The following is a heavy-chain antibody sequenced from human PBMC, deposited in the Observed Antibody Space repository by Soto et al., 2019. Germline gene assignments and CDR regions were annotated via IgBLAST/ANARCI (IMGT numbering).Heavy chain of an antibody. CDR1: GFSLTTVGMG. CDR2: IYWDDDK. J-gene: IGHJ3*02. Sequence: SGPTLVNPTQTLTLTCTFSGFSLTTVGMGVGWIRQPPGKALDWLGIIYWDDDKRYSPSLNGRVTFIKDTSKNQVVLTMTNVDPVDTGTYYCAHRNSRMFAFDIWGQGTLVTVSS. CDR3: AHRNSRMFAFDI. D-gene: IGHD3-10*02. V-gene: IGHV2-5*02.